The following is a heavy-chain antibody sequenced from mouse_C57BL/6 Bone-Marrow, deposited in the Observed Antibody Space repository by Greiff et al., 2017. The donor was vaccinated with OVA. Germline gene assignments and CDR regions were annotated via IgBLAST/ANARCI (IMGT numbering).Heavy chain of an antibody. CDR2: IYPRSGNT. J-gene: IGHJ3*01. CDR1: GYTFTSYW. CDR3: ARSFAY. V-gene: IGHV1-81*01. Sequence: QVQLQQPGAELVMPGASVKLSCKASGYTFTSYWMHWVKQRPGQGLEWIGEIYPRSGNTYYNEKFKGKATLTADKSSSTAYMELRSLTSEDSAVYFCARSFAYWGQGTLVTVSA.